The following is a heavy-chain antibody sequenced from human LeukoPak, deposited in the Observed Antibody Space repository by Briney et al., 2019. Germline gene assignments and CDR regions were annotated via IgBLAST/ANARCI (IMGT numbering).Heavy chain of an antibody. CDR2: ISSSSSYI. CDR3: ARALWFGELGPSDY. CDR1: GFTFSDYN. D-gene: IGHD3-10*01. Sequence: PGGSLRPSCAASGFTFSDYNMRWIRQAPGKGLEWVSSISSSSSYIYYADSVKGRFTISRDNAKNSLYLQMNSLKAEDTAVYYCARALWFGELGPSDYWGQGTLVTVSS. J-gene: IGHJ4*02. V-gene: IGHV3-21*01.